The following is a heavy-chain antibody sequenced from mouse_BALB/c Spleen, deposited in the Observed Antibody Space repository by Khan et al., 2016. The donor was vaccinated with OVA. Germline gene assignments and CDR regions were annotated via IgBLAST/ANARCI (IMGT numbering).Heavy chain of an antibody. CDR2: IIPSNDYT. D-gene: IGHD2-14*01. Sequence: QVQLKQSGAELARPGASVKMSCKASSYTFTTYTIHWVKQRPGQGLEWIGYIIPSNDYTNYNQKFKDRATLTADKSSSTAYMQLSSLTSEDSAVYYCVRVGYYYRSDGWFAYWGQGTLVTVSA. V-gene: IGHV1-4*01. CDR3: VRVGYYYRSDGWFAY. CDR1: SYTFTTYT. J-gene: IGHJ3*01.